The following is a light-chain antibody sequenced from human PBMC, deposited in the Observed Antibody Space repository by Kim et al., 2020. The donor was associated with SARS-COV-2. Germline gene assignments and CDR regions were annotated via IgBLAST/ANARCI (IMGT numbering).Light chain of an antibody. J-gene: IGKJ1*01. CDR2: GAS. V-gene: IGKV3-15*01. CDR3: QQYNNRARLT. CDR1: QSVSSY. Sequence: SPGERPTLSCRASQSVSSYLAWYPQTPGHPPRLLIYGASTRATGTPAMVSGSGSGTEFTRTLCTPQSEDCAVYFCQQYNNRARLTFGQGTTV.